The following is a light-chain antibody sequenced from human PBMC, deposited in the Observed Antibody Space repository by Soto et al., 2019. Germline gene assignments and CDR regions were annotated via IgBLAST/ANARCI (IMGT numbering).Light chain of an antibody. CDR2: NVS. V-gene: IGLV2-14*03. J-gene: IGLJ1*01. CDR1: SSDVGGYNS. CDR3: SSYTTSSTYV. Sequence: QSALTQPASVSGSPGQSITISCTGTSSDVGGYNSVSWYQHHPGKAPKRLIYNVSNRPSGVSSRFSGSKSGNTASLTISGLQDEDEADYYCSSYTTSSTYVFATGTKVTVL.